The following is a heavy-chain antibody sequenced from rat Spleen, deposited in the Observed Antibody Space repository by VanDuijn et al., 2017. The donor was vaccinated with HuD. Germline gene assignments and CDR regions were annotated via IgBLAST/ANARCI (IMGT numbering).Heavy chain of an antibody. CDR2: IQNGGST. D-gene: IGHD1-12*02. CDR1: GFSLTSYN. CDR3: ARSRSHYDGSYYYGWYFDF. J-gene: IGHJ2*01. Sequence: QLKESGPGLVQPSQTLSLTCTVSGFSLTSYNVNWVRQSAGKGLEWMGRIQNGGSTDYNSALKSRLSISRDTSKSQVLLKMNSLQTEDTAMYFCARSRSHYDGSYYYGWYFDFWGQGVMVTVSS. V-gene: IGHV2-27*01.